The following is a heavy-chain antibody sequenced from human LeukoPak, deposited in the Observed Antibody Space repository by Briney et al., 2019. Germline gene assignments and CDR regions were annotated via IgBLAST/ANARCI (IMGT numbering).Heavy chain of an antibody. Sequence: ASMKVSCKASGYTFIGYYMHWVRQAPGQGLEWMGWINAGNGNTKYSQEFQGRVTITRDTSASTAYMELSSLRSEDMAVYYCARAGGTYYYGSGSYYTSYYFDYWGQGTLVTVSS. V-gene: IGHV1-3*03. CDR3: ARAGGTYYYGSGSYYTSYYFDY. J-gene: IGHJ4*02. CDR1: GYTFIGYY. D-gene: IGHD3-10*01. CDR2: INAGNGNT.